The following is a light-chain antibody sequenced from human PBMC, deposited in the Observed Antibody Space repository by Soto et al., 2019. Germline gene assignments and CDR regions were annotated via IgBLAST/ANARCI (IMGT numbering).Light chain of an antibody. V-gene: IGLV2-8*01. CDR2: EVV. CDR3: KSYAGSNTYV. CDR1: KSDIGVYDF. Sequence: QSGLTLPPSASGTPGQSVTISCTGTKSDIGVYDFVSWYQHHPRKAHRLIIYEVVQRPSGVPDRFSGSKSGNTASLTVSGLQAADEADYFCKSYAGSNTYVFGSGSKVTVL. J-gene: IGLJ1*01.